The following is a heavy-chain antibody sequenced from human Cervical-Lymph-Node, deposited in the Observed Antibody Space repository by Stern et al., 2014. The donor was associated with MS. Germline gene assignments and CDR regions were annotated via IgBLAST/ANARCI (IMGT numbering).Heavy chain of an antibody. D-gene: IGHD2-21*02. CDR2: LSGRGTTT. J-gene: IGHJ6*02. CDR3: AKDSGHCSGGDCIYGVDV. CDR1: GFSFSTYT. V-gene: IGHV3-23*01. Sequence: EVQLLESGGGLVQPGGSLRLSCAASGFSFSTYTMNWVRQAPGKGLEWVSGLSGRGTTTYYADSVKGRFTIPRDNSKNTLYLQMNSLTDEDTAIYFCAKDSGHCSGGDCIYGVDVWGQGTTVTVSS.